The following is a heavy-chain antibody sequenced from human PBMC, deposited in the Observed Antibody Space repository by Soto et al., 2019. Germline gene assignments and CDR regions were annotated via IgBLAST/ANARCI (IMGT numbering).Heavy chain of an antibody. J-gene: IGHJ4*02. V-gene: IGHV3-11*01. CDR2: ISSSSSTI. CDR3: ARDSSGAYVFDY. D-gene: IGHD2-15*01. Sequence: GSLRLSCAASGFTFSDYYMSWIRQAPGKGLEWVSYISSSSSTIYYADSVKGRFTISRDNAKTSLYLQMNSLRAEDTAVYYCARDSSGAYVFDYWGQGTLVTVSS. CDR1: GFTFSDYY.